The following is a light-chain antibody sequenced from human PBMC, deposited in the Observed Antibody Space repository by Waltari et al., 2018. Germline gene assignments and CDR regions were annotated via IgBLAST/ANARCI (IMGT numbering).Light chain of an antibody. CDR1: NGDDNYI. V-gene: IGLV4-69*01. J-gene: IGLJ2*01. CDR2: VNSDGSH. Sequence: QLVLTQSPSASAPLGASVKLTCILSNGDDNYIIACPRQQSEKGPRYVLRVNSDGSHAKGDGIPGRFSGSSSGAERSLIISSLQSEDEGDYYCQTWGPDIHVVFGGGTKLTVL. CDR3: QTWGPDIHVV.